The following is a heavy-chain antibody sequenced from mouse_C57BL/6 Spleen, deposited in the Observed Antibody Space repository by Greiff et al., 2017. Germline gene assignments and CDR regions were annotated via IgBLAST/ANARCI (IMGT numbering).Heavy chain of an antibody. CDR3: ARDDYGSSYDY. CDR2: ISGGGDYI. Sequence: EVKVVESGEGLVKPGGSLKLSCAASGFTFSSYAMSWVRQTPEKRLEWVAYISGGGDYIYYADTVKGRFTISRDNARNTLYLQMSSLKSEDTAMYYCARDDYGSSYDYWGQGTTLTVSS. CDR1: GFTFSSYA. D-gene: IGHD1-1*01. V-gene: IGHV5S21*01. J-gene: IGHJ2*01.